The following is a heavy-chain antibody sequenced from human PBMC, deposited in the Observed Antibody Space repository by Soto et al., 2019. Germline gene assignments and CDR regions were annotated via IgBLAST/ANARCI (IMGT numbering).Heavy chain of an antibody. V-gene: IGHV1-69*06. CDR2: IIPIFGTA. CDR1: GGTFSSYA. Sequence: SVKVSCKASGGTFSSYAISWVRQAPGQGLEWMGGIIPIFGTANYAQKFQGRVTITADKSTSTAYMELSSLRSEDTAVYYCARLAARHYYYGMDVWGQGTTVTVSS. J-gene: IGHJ6*02. CDR3: ARLAARHYYYGMDV. D-gene: IGHD6-6*01.